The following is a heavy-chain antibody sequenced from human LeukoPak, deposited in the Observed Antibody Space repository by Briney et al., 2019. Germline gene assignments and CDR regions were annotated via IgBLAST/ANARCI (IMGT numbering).Heavy chain of an antibody. CDR2: ISAYNGNT. CDR3: ARAGIAARPVDY. CDR1: GYTFTSYG. V-gene: IGHV1-18*01. J-gene: IGHJ4*02. Sequence: ASVKASCKASGYTFTSYGISWVRQAPGQGLEWMGWISAYNGNTNYAQKLQGRVTMTTGTSTSTAYMELRSLRSDDTAVYYCARAGIAARPVDYWGQGTLVTVSS. D-gene: IGHD6-6*01.